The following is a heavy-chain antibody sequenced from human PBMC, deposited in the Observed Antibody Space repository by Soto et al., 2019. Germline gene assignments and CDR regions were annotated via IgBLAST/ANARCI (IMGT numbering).Heavy chain of an antibody. J-gene: IGHJ6*02. CDR3: ATDFLVGAHRTDPAMDV. D-gene: IGHD1-26*01. V-gene: IGHV1-24*01. CDR2: FDPEDGET. CDR1: GYTLTELS. Sequence: QVPLVQSGAEVKKPGASVKVSCKVSGYTLTELSMHWVRQAPGKGLEWMGGFDPEDGETIYAQKFQGRVTMTEDTSTDTAYMERSSLRSEDTAVYYCATDFLVGAHRTDPAMDVWGQGTTVTVSS.